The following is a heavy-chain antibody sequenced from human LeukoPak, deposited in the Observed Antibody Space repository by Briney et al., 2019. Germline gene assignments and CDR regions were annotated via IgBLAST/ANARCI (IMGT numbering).Heavy chain of an antibody. J-gene: IGHJ4*02. V-gene: IGHV1-8*02. Sequence: ASVKVSCKASAYTFTSYDINWVRQVTGQGLEWMGWMDPNSGNTDYAQRFQGRVTITRNTSISTAYMELSSLRSEHTAVYYCARGNLWLAALDFWGQGTLVTVSS. D-gene: IGHD6-19*01. CDR1: AYTFTSYD. CDR2: MDPNSGNT. CDR3: ARGNLWLAALDF.